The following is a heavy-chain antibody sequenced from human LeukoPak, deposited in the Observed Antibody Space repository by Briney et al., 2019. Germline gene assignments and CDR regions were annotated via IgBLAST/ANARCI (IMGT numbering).Heavy chain of an antibody. D-gene: IGHD6-19*01. CDR2: ISGSGGST. V-gene: IGHV3-23*01. J-gene: IGHJ5*02. CDR3: AKAVAVAGNNWFDP. CDR1: GFTFSSYA. Sequence: SGGSLRLSCAASGFTFSSYAMSWVRQAPGKGLEWVSAISGSGGSTYYADSVKGRFTISRDNSKNTLYLQINSLRAEDTAVYYCAKAVAVAGNNWFDPWGQGTLVTVSS.